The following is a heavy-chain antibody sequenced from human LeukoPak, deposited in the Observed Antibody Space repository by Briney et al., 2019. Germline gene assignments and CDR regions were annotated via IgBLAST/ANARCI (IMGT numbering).Heavy chain of an antibody. J-gene: IGHJ4*02. Sequence: PGRSLRLSCAASGFTFSAYGMHWVRQAPGKGLEWVAVTSYDGNTKHHGDSVKGRFTVSRDNSKNTLYLQMSSLRVEDTAVYYCAKGAADYYDSRGYYFGYFDYWGQGTLVTVSS. CDR2: TSYDGNTK. CDR3: AKGAADYYDSRGYYFGYFDY. D-gene: IGHD3-22*01. CDR1: GFTFSAYG. V-gene: IGHV3-30*18.